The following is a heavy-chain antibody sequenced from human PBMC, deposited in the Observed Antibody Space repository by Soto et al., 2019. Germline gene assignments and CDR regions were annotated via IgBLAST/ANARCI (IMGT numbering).Heavy chain of an antibody. CDR2: ISSSSSTI. J-gene: IGHJ4*02. Sequence: GGSLRLSCAASGFTFSSYSMNWVRQAPGKGLEWVSYISSSSSTIYYADSVKGRFTISRDNAKNSLYLQMNSLRDEDTAVYYCARXQPLAPTQAVADDYWGQGTLVTVSS. D-gene: IGHD6-19*01. V-gene: IGHV3-48*02. CDR1: GFTFSSYS. CDR3: ARXQPLAPTQAVADDY.